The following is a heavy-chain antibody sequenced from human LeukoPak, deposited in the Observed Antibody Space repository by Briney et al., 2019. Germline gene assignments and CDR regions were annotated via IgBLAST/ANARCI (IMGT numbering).Heavy chain of an antibody. CDR2: ISGYGDNT. V-gene: IGHV3-23*01. Sequence: GGSLRLSCAASGFTFSSYAMSWVRQAPGKGLEWVSAISGYGDNTYYADSVKGRFTFSRDNSKNTLCLQMSSLRAEDTAVYYCAKDSGLHWFDPWGQGTLVIVSS. CDR3: AKDSGLHWFDP. J-gene: IGHJ5*02. CDR1: GFTFSSYA. D-gene: IGHD3-10*01.